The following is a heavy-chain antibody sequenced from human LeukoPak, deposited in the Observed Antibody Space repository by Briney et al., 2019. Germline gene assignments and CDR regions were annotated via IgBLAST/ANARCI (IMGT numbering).Heavy chain of an antibody. D-gene: IGHD3-22*01. CDR3: VRAYYYDSSGYYGS. V-gene: IGHV1-69*05. CDR1: GGTFSSYA. Sequence: ASVKVSCKASGGTFSSYAISWVRQAPGQGLEWMGGIIPIFGTANYAQKFQGRVTITTDESTSTAYMELSSLRSEDTAVYYCVRAYYYDSSGYYGSWGQGTLVTVSS. CDR2: IIPIFGTA. J-gene: IGHJ5*02.